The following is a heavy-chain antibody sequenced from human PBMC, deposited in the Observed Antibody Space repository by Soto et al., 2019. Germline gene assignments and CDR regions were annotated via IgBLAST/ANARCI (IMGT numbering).Heavy chain of an antibody. Sequence: GSSVKVSCKASGHTFTSYYMHWVRQAPGQGLEWMGIINPSGGSTSYAQKFQGRVTMTRDTSTSTVYMELRSRRSDDTAVYYCARGTEHGLFGEMVDAFDIWCQRTLVTVSS. CDR1: GHTFTSYY. CDR2: INPSGGST. V-gene: IGHV1-46*01. CDR3: ARGTEHGLFGEMVDAFDI. D-gene: IGHD3-10*02. J-gene: IGHJ3*02.